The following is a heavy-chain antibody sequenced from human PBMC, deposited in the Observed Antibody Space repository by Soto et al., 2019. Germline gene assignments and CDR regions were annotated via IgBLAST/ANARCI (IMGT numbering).Heavy chain of an antibody. CDR1: GFTFNNFA. Sequence: GGSLRLSCAATGFTFNNFAMNWVRQGPGKGLEWVSGISGGGDATRYADSVKGRFTISRDNAESMVYLDMYSLIPDDTAIYYCAKNIRSSSGFDYWGQGTPVTVS. CDR3: AKNIRSSSGFDY. CDR2: ISGGGDAT. D-gene: IGHD6-6*01. V-gene: IGHV3-23*01. J-gene: IGHJ4*02.